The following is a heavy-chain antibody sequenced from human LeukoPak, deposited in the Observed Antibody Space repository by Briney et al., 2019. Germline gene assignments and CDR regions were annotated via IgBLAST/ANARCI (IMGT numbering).Heavy chain of an antibody. D-gene: IGHD2-15*01. CDR3: VRASVESGGAFDI. CDR2: IYYSGST. J-gene: IGHJ3*02. Sequence: PSETLSLTCTVSGGSISSYYWSWIRQPPGKGLEWIGYIYYSGSTDYNPSLKSRVITSADTSKNQFSLNLTSVTAADTAVYYCVRASVESGGAFDIWGQGTMVTVSS. V-gene: IGHV4-59*01. CDR1: GGSISSYY.